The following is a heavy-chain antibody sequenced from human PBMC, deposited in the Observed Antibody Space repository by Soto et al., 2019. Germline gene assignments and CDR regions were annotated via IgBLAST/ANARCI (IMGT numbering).Heavy chain of an antibody. CDR2: IYTGDSDT. V-gene: IGHV5-51*01. D-gene: IGHD4-17*01. CDR3: ARISTYGDFDF. Sequence: PGESLKISCKGSGYNFATYWIGWVRQMPGKGLEWMGIIYTGDSDTRYSPSLQGQVIISVDKSISTAYLLWTSLKASDTAIYYCARISTYGDFDFWGQGTLVTVSS. CDR1: GYNFATYW. J-gene: IGHJ4*02.